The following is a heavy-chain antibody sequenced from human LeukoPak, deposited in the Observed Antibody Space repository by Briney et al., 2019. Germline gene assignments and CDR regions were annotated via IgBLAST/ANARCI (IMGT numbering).Heavy chain of an antibody. CDR1: GYTFTGYY. CDR3: ARGLQMFDAFDI. Sequence: ASVTVSCKASGYTFTGYYMHWVRQAPGQGLEWMGWINPNSGGTNYAQKFQGRVTMTRDTSISAAYMELSRLRSDDTAVYYCARGLQMFDAFDIWGQGTMVTVSS. CDR2: INPNSGGT. V-gene: IGHV1-2*02. J-gene: IGHJ3*02. D-gene: IGHD3-10*02.